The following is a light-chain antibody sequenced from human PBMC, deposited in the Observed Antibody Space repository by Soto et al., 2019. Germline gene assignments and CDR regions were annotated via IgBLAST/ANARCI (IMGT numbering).Light chain of an antibody. V-gene: IGKV3-11*01. Sequence: EIVLTQSPVTLSLSPGERATLSCRASQSVSSSLIWYQQKPGQAPRLLIYDASNRATGIPARFSGGGSGTDFILTISSLEPEDFAVYYCQQRSTWPRTFGGGTKMEIK. CDR2: DAS. J-gene: IGKJ4*01. CDR1: QSVSSS. CDR3: QQRSTWPRT.